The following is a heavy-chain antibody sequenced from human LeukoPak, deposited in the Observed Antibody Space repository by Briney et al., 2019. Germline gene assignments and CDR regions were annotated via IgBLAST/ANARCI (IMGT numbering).Heavy chain of an antibody. Sequence: SETLSLTCAVYGGSFSGYYWSWIRQPPGKGLEWIGEINHSGSTNYNPSLKSRVTISVDTSKNQFFLKLSSVTAADTAVYYCASVDSSGYYYFDYWGQGTLVTVSS. V-gene: IGHV4-34*01. J-gene: IGHJ4*02. CDR3: ASVDSSGYYYFDY. CDR2: INHSGST. CDR1: GGSFSGYY. D-gene: IGHD3-22*01.